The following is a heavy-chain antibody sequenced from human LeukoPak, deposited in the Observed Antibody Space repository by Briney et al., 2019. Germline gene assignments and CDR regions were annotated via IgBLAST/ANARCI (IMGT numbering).Heavy chain of an antibody. J-gene: IGHJ5*02. CDR3: ARHGAPYSSSWYGNWFDP. D-gene: IGHD6-13*01. CDR1: GGSFSSYY. Sequence: SETLSLTCTVSGGSFSSYYWSWIRQPPGKGLEWMGYIWYSGSTNYNPSLKSRVTISVDTSKNQFSLKLSSVTAADTAVYYCARHGAPYSSSWYGNWFDPWGQGTLVTVSS. V-gene: IGHV4-59*08. CDR2: IWYSGST.